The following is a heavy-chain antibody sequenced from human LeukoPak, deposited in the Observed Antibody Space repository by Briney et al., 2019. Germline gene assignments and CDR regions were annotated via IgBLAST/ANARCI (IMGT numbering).Heavy chain of an antibody. CDR1: GFTFSSYW. Sequence: GGSLRLSCAASGFTFSSYWMTWVRQAPGKGLEWMGWINPNSGGTNYAQKFQGRVTMTRDTSITTAYMELRRLRSDDTALYYCARATGSVDYYYMDVWGKGTTVTVSS. D-gene: IGHD1-1*01. J-gene: IGHJ6*03. V-gene: IGHV1-2*02. CDR2: INPNSGGT. CDR3: ARATGSVDYYYMDV.